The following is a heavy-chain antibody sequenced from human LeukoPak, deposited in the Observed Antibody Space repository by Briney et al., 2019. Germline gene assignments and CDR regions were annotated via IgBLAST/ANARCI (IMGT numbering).Heavy chain of an antibody. CDR1: GFTFSSSA. Sequence: PGGSLRLSCAASGFTFSSSAMHWVRQASGKGLEWVGRIRSKANSYPTAYAASVKGRFTISRDDSKNTAYLQMNSLKTEDTAVYYCTTPPYYGVAVYWGQGTLVTVSS. CDR3: TTPPYYGVAVY. CDR2: IRSKANSYPT. D-gene: IGHD3-10*01. J-gene: IGHJ4*02. V-gene: IGHV3-73*01.